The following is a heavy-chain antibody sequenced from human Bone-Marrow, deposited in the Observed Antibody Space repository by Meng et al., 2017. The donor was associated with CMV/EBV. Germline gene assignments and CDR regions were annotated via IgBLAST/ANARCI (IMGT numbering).Heavy chain of an antibody. V-gene: IGHV4-39*07. CDR2: FYYSGST. D-gene: IGHD2-2*01. CDR3: ASPHCSSTSCPDYYYYGMDV. Sequence: SETLSLTCTVSDDSISSSSYYWGWIRQPPGKGLEWMGSFYYSGSTYYSPSLKSRVTISGDMSKNQFSLKLSSVTAADTAVYYCASPHCSSTSCPDYYYYGMDVWGQGTTVTVSS. J-gene: IGHJ6*02. CDR1: DDSISSSSYY.